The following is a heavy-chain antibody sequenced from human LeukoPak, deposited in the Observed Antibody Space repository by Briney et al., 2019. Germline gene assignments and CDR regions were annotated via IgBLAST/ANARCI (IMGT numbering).Heavy chain of an antibody. CDR1: GYTFTSYA. D-gene: IGHD3-10*01. J-gene: IGHJ5*01. CDR2: INAGNGNT. V-gene: IGHV1-3*03. CDR3: ARGRPMVRHLGTGNWFDS. Sequence: ASVKVSCKASGYTFTSYAMHWVRQAPGQRLEWMGWINAGNGNTRYSQEFQGRVTITRDTSASTAYMELSSLRSEDMAVYYCARGRPMVRHLGTGNWFDSWGQGTLVTVSS.